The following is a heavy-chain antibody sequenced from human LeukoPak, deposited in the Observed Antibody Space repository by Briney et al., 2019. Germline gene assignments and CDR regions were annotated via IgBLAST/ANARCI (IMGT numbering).Heavy chain of an antibody. J-gene: IGHJ4*02. CDR1: GFTFDDYA. CDR2: ISWNSGSI. D-gene: IGHD6-13*01. CDR3: AKGDGQQLVTPFDY. V-gene: IGHV3-9*03. Sequence: GGSLRLSCAASGFTFDDYAMHWVRQAPGKGLDWISGISWNSGSIGYADSVKGRFTISRDNAKNSLYLQMNSLRAEDMALYYCAKGDGQQLVTPFDYWGQGTLVTVSS.